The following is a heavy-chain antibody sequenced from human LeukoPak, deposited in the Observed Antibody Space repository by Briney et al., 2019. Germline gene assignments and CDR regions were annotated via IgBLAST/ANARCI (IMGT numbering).Heavy chain of an antibody. CDR1: GFIFGDFA. V-gene: IGHV3-9*01. CDR2: ISWNSANI. D-gene: IGHD1-1*01. Sequence: GGSLRLSCAASGFIFGDFAIHWVRQPPGKGLEWVSGISWNSANIVYADSVKGRFTISRDNAKNSLYLQMNSLRAEDTAVYYCARGYPPGDYWGQGTLVTVSS. CDR3: ARGYPPGDY. J-gene: IGHJ4*02.